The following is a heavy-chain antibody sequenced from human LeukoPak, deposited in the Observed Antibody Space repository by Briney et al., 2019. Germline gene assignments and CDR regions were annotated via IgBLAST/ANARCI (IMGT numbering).Heavy chain of an antibody. D-gene: IGHD2-15*01. CDR2: IFNSGST. CDR1: GVSISGFY. CDR3: ARVGYCTGGSCYSDYLYGMDV. J-gene: IGHJ6*02. Sequence: PSETLSLTCTVSGVSISGFYWSWIRQPPGKGLEWIGYIFNSGSTNYNPSLKSRVTISVDTSTNQFSLKLSSVTAADTAVYYCARVGYCTGGSCYSDYLYGMDVWGQGTPVTVSS. V-gene: IGHV4-59*01.